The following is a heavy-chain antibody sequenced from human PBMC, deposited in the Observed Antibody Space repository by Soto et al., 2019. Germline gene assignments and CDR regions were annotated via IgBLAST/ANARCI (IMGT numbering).Heavy chain of an antibody. V-gene: IGHV3-48*01. D-gene: IGHD6-19*01. CDR2: ISSSSSTI. CDR3: ARDYYGYSSGWDPYYFDY. CDR1: GFTFSSYS. Sequence: GGSLRLSCAASGFTFSSYSMNWVRQAPGKGLEWVSYISSSSSTIYYADSVKGRFTISRDNAKNSLYLQMNSLRAEDTAVYYCARDYYGYSSGWDPYYFDYWGQGTLVTVSS. J-gene: IGHJ4*02.